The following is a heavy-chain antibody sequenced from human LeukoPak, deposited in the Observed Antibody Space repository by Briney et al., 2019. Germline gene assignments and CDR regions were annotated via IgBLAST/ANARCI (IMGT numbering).Heavy chain of an antibody. CDR2: ISYDGGKK. D-gene: IGHD2-8*01. J-gene: IGHJ4*02. Sequence: GGSLRLSCAASGFTFSSYAMHWVRQAPGKGLEWVSIISYDGGKKDYADSVKGRFTISRDNSKNTLYLQMNSLRAEDTAVYYCARDRRGPYCTNGVCYVRGYYFDYWGQGTLVTVSS. CDR1: GFTFSSYA. V-gene: IGHV3-30*03. CDR3: ARDRRGPYCTNGVCYVRGYYFDY.